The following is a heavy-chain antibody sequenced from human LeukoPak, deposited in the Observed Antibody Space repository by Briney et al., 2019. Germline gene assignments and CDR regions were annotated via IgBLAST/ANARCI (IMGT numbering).Heavy chain of an antibody. J-gene: IGHJ6*02. V-gene: IGHV3-7*04. CDR2: IKQDGSEK. CDR3: ARAMDV. Sequence: GGSLRLSCEASGFTFSSYWMNWVRQAPGKGLEWVANIKQDGSEKYYVDSVKGRFTISRDNAKNSLFLQMNSLRAEDTAVYYCARAMDVWGQGTTVTVSS. CDR1: GFTFSSYW.